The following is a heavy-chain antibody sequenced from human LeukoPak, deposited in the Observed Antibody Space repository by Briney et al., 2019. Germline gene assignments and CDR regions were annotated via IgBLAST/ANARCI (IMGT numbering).Heavy chain of an antibody. V-gene: IGHV3-21*01. CDR2: ISSSSSYI. CDR3: ARLKPLKTGYSSSWFDY. CDR1: GFTFTSYS. J-gene: IGHJ4*02. Sequence: GGSLRLSCAASGFTFTSYSMNWVRQAPGKGLEWVSSISSSSSYIYYADSVKGRFTISRDNAKNSLYLQMNSLRAEDTAVYYCARLKPLKTGYSSSWFDYWGQGTLVTVSS. D-gene: IGHD6-13*01.